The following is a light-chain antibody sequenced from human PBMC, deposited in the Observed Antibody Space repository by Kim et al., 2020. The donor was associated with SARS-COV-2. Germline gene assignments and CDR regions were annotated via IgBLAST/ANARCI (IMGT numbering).Light chain of an antibody. Sequence: VPPGQTASIPCSGDKLGDKYACWYQQKPGQSPVLVIYQDSKRPSGIPERFSGSNSGNTATLTISGTQAMDEADYYCQAWDSSTAVFGGGTQLTVL. CDR3: QAWDSSTAV. CDR1: KLGDKY. J-gene: IGLJ2*01. V-gene: IGLV3-1*01. CDR2: QDS.